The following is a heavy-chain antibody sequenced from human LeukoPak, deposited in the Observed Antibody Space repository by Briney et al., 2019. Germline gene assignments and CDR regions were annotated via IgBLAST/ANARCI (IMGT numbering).Heavy chain of an antibody. CDR2: IYYSGST. D-gene: IGHD1-1*01. CDR1: GGSISSYY. J-gene: IGHJ3*02. Sequence: SETLSLTCTVSGGSISSYYWSWIRQPPGKGLEWIGYIYYSGSTNYNPSLKSRVTISVDTSKNQFSLKLSSVTAADTAVYYCAREGTTGTTGNAFDIWGQGTMVTVSS. CDR3: AREGTTGTTGNAFDI. V-gene: IGHV4-59*01.